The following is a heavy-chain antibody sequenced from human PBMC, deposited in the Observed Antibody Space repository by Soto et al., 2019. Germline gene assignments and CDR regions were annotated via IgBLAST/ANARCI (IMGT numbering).Heavy chain of an antibody. V-gene: IGHV4-59*01. D-gene: IGHD6-19*01. J-gene: IGHJ6*02. CDR3: ASTTYISGPPLYYYYGIDV. CDR1: GGSISSYY. CDR2: IYYSGST. Sequence: PSETLSLTCTVSGGSISSYYWSWIRQPPGKGLEWIGYIYYSGSTNYNPSLKSRVTISVDTSKNQFSLKLSSVTAADTAVYYCASTTYISGPPLYYYYGIDVRAQRTTVTGSS.